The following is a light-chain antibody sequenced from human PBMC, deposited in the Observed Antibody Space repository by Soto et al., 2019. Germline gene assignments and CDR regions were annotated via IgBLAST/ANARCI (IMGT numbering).Light chain of an antibody. CDR3: CSHSSSITWM. V-gene: IGLV2-14*03. J-gene: IGLJ3*02. Sequence: QSVLTQTASVSGSPGQSITISCTGTSSDVGGYNFVSWYQQHPGKAPKLIIHEVTNRPSGVSTRFSGSKSGNTASLTISGLRAEDEAVYYCCSHSSSITWMFGGGTQLTVL. CDR1: SSDVGGYNF. CDR2: EVT.